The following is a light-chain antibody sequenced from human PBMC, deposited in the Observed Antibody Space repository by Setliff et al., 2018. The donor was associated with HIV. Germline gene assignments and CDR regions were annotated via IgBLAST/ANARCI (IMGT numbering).Light chain of an antibody. CDR2: EVR. J-gene: IGLJ1*01. Sequence: QSALTQPTSVSGSPGQSITISCTGTSSDVGCYSYVSWYQQHPGKAPKLIIYEVRNRPSGVSNRFSGSKSGNTASLTISGLQAEDEADYYCSSYAITNTLPFGTGTKGTVL. CDR3: SSYAITNTLP. V-gene: IGLV2-14*01. CDR1: SSDVGCYSY.